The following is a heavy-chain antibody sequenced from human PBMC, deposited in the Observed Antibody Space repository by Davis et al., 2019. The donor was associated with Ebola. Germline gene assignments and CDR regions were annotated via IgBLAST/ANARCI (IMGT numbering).Heavy chain of an antibody. Sequence: GGSLRLSCAASGFSFSSYSMNWVRQAPGKGLEWVSSISSSSSYIYYADSVKGRFTISRDNAKNSLYLQMNSLRAEDTAVYYCARGITMVQGVIYYYYYGMDVWGQGTTVTVSS. CDR1: GFSFSSYS. D-gene: IGHD3-10*01. V-gene: IGHV3-21*01. J-gene: IGHJ6*02. CDR3: ARGITMVQGVIYYYYYGMDV. CDR2: ISSSSSYI.